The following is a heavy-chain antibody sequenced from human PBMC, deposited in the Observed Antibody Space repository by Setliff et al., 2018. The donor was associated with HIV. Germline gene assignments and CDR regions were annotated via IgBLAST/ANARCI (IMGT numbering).Heavy chain of an antibody. CDR2: ISGSGRKT. Sequence: PGGSLRLSCKATGFSFSLYAMSWVRQAPGKGLEWVSSISGSGRKTYYGDSVKGRFIISRDNSKNTLYLQMNSLRAEDTAVYYCARDPGRYNGMDVWGQGTTVTVSS. J-gene: IGHJ6*02. CDR1: GFSFSLYA. V-gene: IGHV3-23*01. D-gene: IGHD1-20*01. CDR3: ARDPGRYNGMDV.